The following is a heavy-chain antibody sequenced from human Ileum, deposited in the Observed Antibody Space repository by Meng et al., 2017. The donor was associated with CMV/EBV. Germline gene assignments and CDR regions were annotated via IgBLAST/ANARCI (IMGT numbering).Heavy chain of an antibody. V-gene: IGHV3-30*02. Sequence: GGSLRLSCAASGFTFSSYGMHWVRQAPGKGLEWVAFIRYDGSNKYYADSVKGRFTISRDNAKNSLYLQINSLRAEDTAVYYCAREYSSGWYGTPDYWGQGTLVTVSS. D-gene: IGHD6-19*01. CDR3: AREYSSGWYGTPDY. CDR1: GFTFSSYG. CDR2: IRYDGSNK. J-gene: IGHJ4*02.